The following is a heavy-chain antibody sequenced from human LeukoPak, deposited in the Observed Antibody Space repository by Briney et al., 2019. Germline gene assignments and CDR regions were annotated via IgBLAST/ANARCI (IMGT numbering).Heavy chain of an antibody. Sequence: PGGSLRLSCAASGFTFSSYGMHWVRQARGKGLEWVADIWFDGKNEHFADSVKGRFTISRDNSKNTMYLQINSLRAEDTAVYYCARDRHCANGVCHSPPGMDVWGQGTTVTVSS. CDR2: IWFDGKNE. J-gene: IGHJ6*02. V-gene: IGHV3-33*01. D-gene: IGHD2-8*01. CDR3: ARDRHCANGVCHSPPGMDV. CDR1: GFTFSSYG.